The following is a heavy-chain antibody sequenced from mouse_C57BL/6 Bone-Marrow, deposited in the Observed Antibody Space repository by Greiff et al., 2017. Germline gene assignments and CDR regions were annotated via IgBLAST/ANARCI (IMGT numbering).Heavy chain of an antibody. CDR2: IDPSDSYT. D-gene: IGHD1-1*01. J-gene: IGHJ2*01. Sequence: QVQLQQPGAELVMPGASVKLSCKASGYTFTSYWMHWVKQRPGQGLEWIGEIDPSDSYTNYNQKFKGKSTLTVDKSSSTAYMQISSLTSEDSAVYYCARGAVPYYFDYWGQGTTLTVSS. V-gene: IGHV1-69*01. CDR1: GYTFTSYW. CDR3: ARGAVPYYFDY.